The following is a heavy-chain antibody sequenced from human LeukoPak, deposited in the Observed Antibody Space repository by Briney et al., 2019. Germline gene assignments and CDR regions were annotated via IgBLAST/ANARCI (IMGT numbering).Heavy chain of an antibody. Sequence: SETLSLTCTVSGGSISSYYWSWIRQPPGKGLEWIGYIYYSGSTNYNPSPKSRVTISVDTSKNQFSLKLSSVTAADTAVYYCARHLSDYYDSSGYEDAFDIWGQGTMVTVSS. CDR2: IYYSGST. CDR3: ARHLSDYYDSSGYEDAFDI. V-gene: IGHV4-59*08. CDR1: GGSISSYY. J-gene: IGHJ3*02. D-gene: IGHD3-22*01.